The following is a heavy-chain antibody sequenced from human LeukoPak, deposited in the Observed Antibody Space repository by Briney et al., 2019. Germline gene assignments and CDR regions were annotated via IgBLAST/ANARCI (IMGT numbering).Heavy chain of an antibody. D-gene: IGHD6-13*01. Sequence: SETLSLTCTVSRGSIRTADYYWAWVRQPPGEGLDWLGSIYFSGTPYFNPSLKSRVAVSIDTSKNQFSLKVTSVNASDTAVYFCARTSSWYAGAWFDSWGQGTLVTVSS. J-gene: IGHJ5*01. CDR1: RGSIRTADYY. V-gene: IGHV4-39*01. CDR2: IYFSGTP. CDR3: ARTSSWYAGAWFDS.